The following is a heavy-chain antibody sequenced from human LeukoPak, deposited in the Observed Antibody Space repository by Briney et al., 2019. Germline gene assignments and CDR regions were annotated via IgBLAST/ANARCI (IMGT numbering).Heavy chain of an antibody. Sequence: ASVKVSCKASGSTFSDYHINWVRQASGQGPGWMGWINPKSGDAKYGQAFQGRVTMTRDTSISTAYMELNRLRFDDTAMYYCARGEYSNGYPYRLDSWGQGTLVTVSS. D-gene: IGHD3-16*01. CDR2: INPKSGDA. CDR1: GSTFSDYH. CDR3: ARGEYSNGYPYRLDS. V-gene: IGHV1-2*02. J-gene: IGHJ4*02.